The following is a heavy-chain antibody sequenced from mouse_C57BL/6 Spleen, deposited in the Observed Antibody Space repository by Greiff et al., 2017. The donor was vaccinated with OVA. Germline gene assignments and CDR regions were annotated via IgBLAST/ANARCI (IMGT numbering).Heavy chain of an antibody. CDR1: GYTFTGYW. Sequence: LVESGAELMKPGASVKLSCKATGYTFTGYWIEWVKQRPGHGLEWIGEILPGSGSTNYNEKFKGKATFTADTSSNTAYMQLSSLTTEDSAIYYCARFGYDYDGGALFDYWGQGTTLTVSS. CDR2: ILPGSGST. V-gene: IGHV1-9*01. J-gene: IGHJ2*01. D-gene: IGHD2-4*01. CDR3: ARFGYDYDGGALFDY.